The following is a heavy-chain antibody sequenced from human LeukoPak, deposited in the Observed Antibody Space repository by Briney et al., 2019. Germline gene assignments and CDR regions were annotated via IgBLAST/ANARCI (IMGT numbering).Heavy chain of an antibody. CDR2: INPSGGDT. Sequence: ASVKVSCKASGYTFTSYYMHWVRQAPGQGLEWMGIINPSGGDTSYAQKFQGRVTMTRDTSISTAYMELSRLKSDDTAVYYCAREWQLGYYYGLDVWGQGTTVTVSS. V-gene: IGHV1-46*01. D-gene: IGHD6-6*01. J-gene: IGHJ6*02. CDR3: AREWQLGYYYGLDV. CDR1: GYTFTSYY.